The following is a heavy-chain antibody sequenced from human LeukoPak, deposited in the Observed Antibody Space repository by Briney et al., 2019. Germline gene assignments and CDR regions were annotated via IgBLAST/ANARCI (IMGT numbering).Heavy chain of an antibody. CDR2: ISGSGDNT. D-gene: IGHD2-15*01. CDR1: GFTFSTYA. J-gene: IGHJ4*02. V-gene: IGHV3-23*01. CDR3: AKLAGYCSGGSCHKHFDY. Sequence: GGSLRLSCAASGFTFSTYAMNWVRRAPGKGLEWVSGISGSGDNTYYADSVKGRFTISRGNSKNTLYLQMNSLRAEDTAVYYCAKLAGYCSGGSCHKHFDYWGQGTLVTVSS.